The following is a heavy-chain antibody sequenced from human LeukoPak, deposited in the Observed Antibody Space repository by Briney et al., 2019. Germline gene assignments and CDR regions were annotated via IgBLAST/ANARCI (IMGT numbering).Heavy chain of an antibody. J-gene: IGHJ1*01. CDR1: GFTFRSNW. D-gene: IGHD6-19*01. V-gene: IGHV3-7*01. Sequence: GGSLRVSCAASGFTFRSNWMNWVRQAPGKGLEWVAHVQPDGSAKIYADSVKGRFTISRDNAKDSVYLQMNSLRVEDTAVYYCARDFFGWSSLGHWGQGTLVTVSS. CDR3: ARDFFGWSSLGH. CDR2: VQPDGSAK.